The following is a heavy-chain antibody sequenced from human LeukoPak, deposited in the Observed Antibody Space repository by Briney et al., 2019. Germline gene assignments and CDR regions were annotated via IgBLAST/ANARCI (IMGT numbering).Heavy chain of an antibody. CDR1: GIAIRSYY. J-gene: IGHJ4*02. CDR2: MYYGGTT. V-gene: IGHV4-59*08. Sequence: SETLSLTCTVSGIAIRSYYWSWVRQPPGKGLEWIGYMYYGGTTDYNPSLKSRVTISADTSKNQFSLKLRSVTAADTAVHYCTRRADFWSDPYTSNHFDHWGQGALVTVS. CDR3: TRRADFWSDPYTSNHFDH. D-gene: IGHD3-3*01.